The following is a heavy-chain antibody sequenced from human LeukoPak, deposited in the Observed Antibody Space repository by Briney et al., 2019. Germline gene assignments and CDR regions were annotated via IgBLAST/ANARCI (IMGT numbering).Heavy chain of an antibody. D-gene: IGHD2-15*01. CDR1: GGSISSSSYY. Sequence: SETLSLTCTVSGGSISSSSYYWGWIRQPPGKGLEWIGSIYYSGSTYYNPSLKSRVTISVDTSKNQFSLKLSSVTAADTAVYYCARQDKIGCCSGGSCYSTPGWFDPWGQGTLVTVSS. J-gene: IGHJ5*02. CDR2: IYYSGST. CDR3: ARQDKIGCCSGGSCYSTPGWFDP. V-gene: IGHV4-39*01.